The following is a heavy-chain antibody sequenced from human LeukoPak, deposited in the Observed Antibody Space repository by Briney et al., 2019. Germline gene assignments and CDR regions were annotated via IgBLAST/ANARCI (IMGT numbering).Heavy chain of an antibody. D-gene: IGHD3-22*01. Sequence: GGSLRLSCAASGFTFSDYYMSWTRQAPGKGLEWVSYISSSGSTIYYADSVKGRFTISRDNAKNSLYLQMNSLRAEDTAVYYCARDPITYYDSSGYPPPDYWGQGTLVTVSS. V-gene: IGHV3-11*04. CDR3: ARDPITYYDSSGYPPPDY. CDR1: GFTFSDYY. CDR2: ISSSGSTI. J-gene: IGHJ4*02.